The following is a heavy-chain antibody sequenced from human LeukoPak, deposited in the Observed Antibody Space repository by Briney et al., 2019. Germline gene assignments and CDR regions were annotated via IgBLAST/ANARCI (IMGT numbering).Heavy chain of an antibody. CDR3: ARVRAAADYLFFFDI. CDR1: GFTFSSYW. V-gene: IGHV3-7*01. CDR2: IKQDGSEK. D-gene: IGHD6-13*01. J-gene: IGHJ3*02. Sequence: GGSLRLSCAASGFTFSSYWMSWVRQAPGKGLEWVANIKQDGSEKYYVDSVKGRFTISRDNAKNSLYLQMNSLRAEDTAVYYCARVRAAADYLFFFDIWGQGTMVTVSS.